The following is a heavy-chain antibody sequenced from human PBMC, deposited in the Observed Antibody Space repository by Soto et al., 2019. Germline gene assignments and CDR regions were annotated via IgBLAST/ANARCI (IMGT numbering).Heavy chain of an antibody. CDR1: GYTLTELS. CDR3: AAGDYLTGFSYREIKWFDP. CDR2: FDPEDAET. D-gene: IGHD3-9*01. Sequence: EASVKVSCKVSGYTLTELSMHWVRQPPGKGLEWMGGFDPEDAETIYARRFQGRVTMTEDTSADTAYMELSSLRSEDTAVYYCAAGDYLTGFSYREIKWFDPWGQGTLVTVSS. V-gene: IGHV1-24*01. J-gene: IGHJ5*02.